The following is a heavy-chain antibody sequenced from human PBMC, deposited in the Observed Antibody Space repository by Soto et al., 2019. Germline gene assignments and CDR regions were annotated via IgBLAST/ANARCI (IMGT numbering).Heavy chain of an antibody. CDR1: GFTFSHYT. CDR3: ARAEAVTIGFTIHYFFDF. J-gene: IGHJ4*02. V-gene: IGHV3-64*07. D-gene: IGHD4-17*01. Sequence: DVQLVESGGGSVQPGGSLKLSCAVSGFTFSHYTMHWFRQAPGRRLEYVSAISSDGGTTYYADSVRGRFTISRDNSKNTLYLQMGSLRSEDTGLYHCARAEAVTIGFTIHYFFDFWGRGTLVTVSS. CDR2: ISSDGGTT.